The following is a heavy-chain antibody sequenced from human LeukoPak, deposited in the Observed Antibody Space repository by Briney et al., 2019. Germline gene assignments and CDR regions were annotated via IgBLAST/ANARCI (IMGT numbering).Heavy chain of an antibody. V-gene: IGHV4-59*01. Sequence: SETLSLTCTVSGGSISSYYWGWIRQPPGKGLEWIGYIYYSGSTNYNPSLKSRVTISVDTSKNQFSLKLSSVTAADTAVYYCARDGEGYCSGGSCYQSYYYGMDVWGKGTTVTVSS. CDR1: GGSISSYY. CDR2: IYYSGST. D-gene: IGHD2-15*01. J-gene: IGHJ6*04. CDR3: ARDGEGYCSGGSCYQSYYYGMDV.